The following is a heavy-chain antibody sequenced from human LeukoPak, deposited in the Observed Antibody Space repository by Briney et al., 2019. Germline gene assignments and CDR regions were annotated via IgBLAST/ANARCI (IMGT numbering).Heavy chain of an antibody. Sequence: PSETLSLTCTVSGGSISISYYYWGWIRQPPGKGLEWIGTISYSGTTYYDPSLESRVTISVDTPRNQFSLKLTSVTAADTAVYYCARHKMGTTRLYYFDYWGQGTLVTVSS. V-gene: IGHV4-39*01. CDR2: ISYSGTT. CDR1: GGSISISYYY. D-gene: IGHD1-26*01. CDR3: ARHKMGTTRLYYFDY. J-gene: IGHJ4*02.